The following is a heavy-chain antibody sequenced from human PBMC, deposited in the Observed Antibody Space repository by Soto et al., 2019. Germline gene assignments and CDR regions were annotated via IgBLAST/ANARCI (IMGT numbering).Heavy chain of an antibody. V-gene: IGHV3-23*01. CDR3: AKDAYDFWSGYYIGWFDP. Sequence: GGSLRLSCAASGFTFSSYAMSWVRQAPGKGLEWVSAISGSGGSTYYADSVKGRFTISRDNSKNTLYLQMNSLRAEDTAVYYCAKDAYDFWSGYYIGWFDPWGQGTLVTVSS. CDR1: GFTFSSYA. J-gene: IGHJ5*02. CDR2: ISGSGGST. D-gene: IGHD3-3*01.